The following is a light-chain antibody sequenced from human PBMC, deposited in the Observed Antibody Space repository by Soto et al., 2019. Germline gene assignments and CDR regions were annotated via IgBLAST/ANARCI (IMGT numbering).Light chain of an antibody. J-gene: IGKJ5*01. Sequence: EIVLTQSPGTLSLSPGQRATLSCRASQRLSASDIAWYQQKPGQAPKFLIYGVSSRATGIPDRFSGSGSGTDFTLTISRLEPEDFSVYHCQQYGSSPLITVGQGTRLESK. CDR3: QQYGSSPLIT. V-gene: IGKV3-20*01. CDR2: GVS. CDR1: QRLSASD.